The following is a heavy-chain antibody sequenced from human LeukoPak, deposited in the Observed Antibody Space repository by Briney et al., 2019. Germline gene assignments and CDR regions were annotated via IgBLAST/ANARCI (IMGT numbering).Heavy chain of an antibody. D-gene: IGHD3-22*01. Sequence: GGSLRLSCVGSGFIFRSYAVTWVRQAPGKGLEWVSSITANGDRTSYVDSVKGRFTISRDNSKNTLYLQMSSLRAEDTAVYYCAREGSPYYDSSGYPCFDYWGQGTLVTVSS. CDR3: AREGSPYYDSSGYPCFDY. CDR1: GFIFRSYA. J-gene: IGHJ4*02. V-gene: IGHV3-23*01. CDR2: ITANGDRT.